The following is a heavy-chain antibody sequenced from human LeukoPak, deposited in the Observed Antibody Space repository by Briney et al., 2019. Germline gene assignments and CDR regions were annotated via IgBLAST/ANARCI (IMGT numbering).Heavy chain of an antibody. Sequence: ASVKVSCKASGYTFTGYYMHWVRQAPGQGLEWMGWINPNSGGTNYAQKFQGRVTMTRDTSISTAYMELSRLRSDDTAVYYCARGSAHYDFWSGYSAWFDYWGQGTLVTVSS. CDR2: INPNSGGT. CDR1: GYTFTGYY. D-gene: IGHD3-3*01. J-gene: IGHJ4*02. CDR3: ARGSAHYDFWSGYSAWFDY. V-gene: IGHV1-2*02.